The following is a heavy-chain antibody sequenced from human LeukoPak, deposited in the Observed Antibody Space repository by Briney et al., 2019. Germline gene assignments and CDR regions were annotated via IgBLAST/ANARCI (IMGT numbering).Heavy chain of an antibody. CDR2: VTTSKGKT. D-gene: IGHD4-11*01. Sequence: GASVKVSCKASGYTFTNYGISWVRQAPGQGLEWMGWVTTSKGKTNYAQKSEGRVTMTRDTSTSTAYMELRSLTSDDTAVYYCARDRSNSDYWGQGTLVTVSA. CDR1: GYTFTNYG. V-gene: IGHV1-18*01. CDR3: ARDRSNSDY. J-gene: IGHJ4*02.